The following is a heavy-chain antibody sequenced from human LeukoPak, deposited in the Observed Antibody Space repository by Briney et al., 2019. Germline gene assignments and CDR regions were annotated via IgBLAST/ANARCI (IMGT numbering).Heavy chain of an antibody. V-gene: IGHV4-34*01. J-gene: IGHJ6*03. CDR3: ARRWNYGRNYYIDV. D-gene: IGHD1-7*01. CDR2: INDSGRI. Sequence: SETLSLTCAVYGGSFSNYYWSWVRQPPGKGLEWIGEINDSGRINYNPSLLSRVTLSVDPSKNQFSLSLTSVTATDTAVYYCARRWNYGRNYYIDVWGKGATVSVSS. CDR1: GGSFSNYY.